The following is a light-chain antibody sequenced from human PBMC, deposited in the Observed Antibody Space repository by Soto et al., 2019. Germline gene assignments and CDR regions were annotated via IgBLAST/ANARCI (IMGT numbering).Light chain of an antibody. Sequence: QSALTQPPSVSGSPGQSVTISCIGSSSDVGTYDRVSWYQPPPGTAPKLIIYDVHHRPSGVPHRFSGSKSGNTASLTISGHHAEDEAYYYCSSYAASTTLLFGGGTKLTVL. CDR1: SSDVGTYDR. CDR3: SSYAASTTLL. V-gene: IGLV2-18*02. CDR2: DVH. J-gene: IGLJ2*01.